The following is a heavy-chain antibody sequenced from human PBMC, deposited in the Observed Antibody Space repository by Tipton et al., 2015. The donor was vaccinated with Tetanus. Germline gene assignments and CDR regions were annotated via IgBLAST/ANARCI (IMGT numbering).Heavy chain of an antibody. J-gene: IGHJ4*02. Sequence: SLRLSCAASGFIFSSYGIHWVRQAPGKGLEWVAVSWYDGTDQYYADSVKGRFTLSRDNSKNTLYLEMNSLRAEGTALYYCAREAGCSGGGCVSGDFDNWGQGNQVSVSS. D-gene: IGHD2-15*01. CDR1: GFIFSSYG. CDR3: AREAGCSGGGCVSGDFDN. V-gene: IGHV3-33*01. CDR2: SWYDGTDQ.